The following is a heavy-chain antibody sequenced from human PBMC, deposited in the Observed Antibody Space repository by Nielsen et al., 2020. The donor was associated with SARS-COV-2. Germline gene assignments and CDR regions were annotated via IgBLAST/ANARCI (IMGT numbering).Heavy chain of an antibody. Sequence: ASVKVSCKASGYTFTSYYMHWVRQAPGQGLEWMGIINPSGGSTSYAQKFQGRVTMTRDTSTSTVYMELSSLRSEDTAVYYCAREEGPPIAAAGTADLDYGMDVWGQETTVTVSS. D-gene: IGHD6-13*01. CDR2: INPSGGST. J-gene: IGHJ6*02. V-gene: IGHV1-46*01. CDR1: GYTFTSYY. CDR3: AREEGPPIAAAGTADLDYGMDV.